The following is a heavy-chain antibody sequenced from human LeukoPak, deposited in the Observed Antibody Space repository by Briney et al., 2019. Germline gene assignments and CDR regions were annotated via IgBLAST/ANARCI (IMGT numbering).Heavy chain of an antibody. Sequence: ASVKVSCKTSGYTFTGYYMHWVRQAPGQGLEWMGWVNPNSGGTKYAQKFQGRVTMTRGTSISTVYMELSSLRSDDTAVYYCARWDYYDTSAYPGDFDYWGQGTLVTVSS. V-gene: IGHV1-2*02. J-gene: IGHJ4*02. CDR1: GYTFTGYY. CDR3: ARWDYYDTSAYPGDFDY. D-gene: IGHD3-22*01. CDR2: VNPNSGGT.